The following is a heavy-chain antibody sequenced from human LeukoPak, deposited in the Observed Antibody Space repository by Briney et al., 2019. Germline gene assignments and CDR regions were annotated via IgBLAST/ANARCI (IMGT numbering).Heavy chain of an antibody. CDR2: ISYDGSNK. CDR3: AKGQSGYYAYYYYYMDV. J-gene: IGHJ6*03. V-gene: IGHV3-30-3*01. CDR1: GFTFSSYA. D-gene: IGHD3-3*01. Sequence: GGSLRLSCAASGFTFSSYAMHWVRQAPGKGLEWVAVISYDGSNKYYADSVKGRFTISRDNSKNTVYLLMNSLRAEDTAVYYCAKGQSGYYAYYYYYMDVWGKGTTVTVSS.